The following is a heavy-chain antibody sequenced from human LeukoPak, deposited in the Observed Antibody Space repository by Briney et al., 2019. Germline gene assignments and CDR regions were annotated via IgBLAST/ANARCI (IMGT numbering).Heavy chain of an antibody. CDR3: ARGRQQPGVRTYYYMDV. V-gene: IGHV1-18*01. CDR2: ISAYNGNT. J-gene: IGHJ6*03. Sequence: ASVKVSCKASGYTFTSYGISWVRQAPGQGLEWVGWISAYNGNTNYAQKLQGRVTMTTDTSTSTAYMELRSLRSDDTAVYYCARGRQQPGVRTYYYMDVWGKGTTVTVSS. CDR1: GYTFTSYG. D-gene: IGHD6-13*01.